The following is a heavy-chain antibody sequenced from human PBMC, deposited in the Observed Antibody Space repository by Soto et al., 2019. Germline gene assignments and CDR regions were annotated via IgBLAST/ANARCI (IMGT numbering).Heavy chain of an antibody. CDR1: GFTFSNAW. Sequence: GGSLRLSCAASGFTFSNAWMNWVRQAPGKGLEWVGRIKSKTDGGTTDYAAPVKGRFTISRDDSKNTLYLQMNSLKTEDTAVYYCTTAGYSSSWYLEYFQHWGQGTLVTVSS. CDR2: IKSKTDGGTT. D-gene: IGHD6-13*01. J-gene: IGHJ1*01. CDR3: TTAGYSSSWYLEYFQH. V-gene: IGHV3-15*07.